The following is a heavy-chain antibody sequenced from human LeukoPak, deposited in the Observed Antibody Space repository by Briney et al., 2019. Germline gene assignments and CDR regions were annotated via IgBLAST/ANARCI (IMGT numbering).Heavy chain of an antibody. D-gene: IGHD3-10*01. CDR1: GFTFSNAW. J-gene: IGHJ4*02. CDR3: TSRYYHGKLSVDY. Sequence: GGSLRLSCAASGFTFSNAWMNWVRQAPGKGLEWVGRIKSKTDGGTTDYAAPVKGRFTISRDDSKNTLYLQMNSLKTEDTAVYYCTSRYYHGKLSVDYWGQGTLVTVSS. V-gene: IGHV3-15*07. CDR2: IKSKTDGGTT.